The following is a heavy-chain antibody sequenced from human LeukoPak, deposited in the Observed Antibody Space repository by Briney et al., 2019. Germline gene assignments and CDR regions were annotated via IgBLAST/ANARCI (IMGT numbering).Heavy chain of an antibody. V-gene: IGHV1-2*02. CDR3: ARSAPAVASLDWFDP. Sequence: ASVKVSCKASRYTSTDYFMHWVRQAPGQGLEWMGCINSNSGATNYAQKFQGRVTMTRDTSISTVYMELSSLRSDDTAVYYCARSAPAVASLDWFDPWGQGTLVTVSS. CDR2: INSNSGAT. CDR1: RYTSTDYF. J-gene: IGHJ5*02. D-gene: IGHD2-2*01.